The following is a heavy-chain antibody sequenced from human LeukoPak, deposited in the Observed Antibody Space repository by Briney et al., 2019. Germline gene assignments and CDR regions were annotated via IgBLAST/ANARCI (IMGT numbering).Heavy chain of an antibody. D-gene: IGHD3-22*01. CDR1: GFTFSSYS. Sequence: GGSLRLSCAASGFTFSSYSMNWVRQAPGKGLEWVSYISSSSSTIYYADSVKGRFTISRDNAKNSLYLQMNSLRAEDTAVYCCAKKPSSGYYYIDYWGQGTLVTVSS. V-gene: IGHV3-48*01. J-gene: IGHJ4*02. CDR3: AKKPSSGYYYIDY. CDR2: ISSSSSTI.